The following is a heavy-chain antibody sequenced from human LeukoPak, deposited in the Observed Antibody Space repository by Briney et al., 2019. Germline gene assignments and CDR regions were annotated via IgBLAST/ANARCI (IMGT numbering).Heavy chain of an antibody. CDR2: VSKDGNTK. V-gene: IGHV3-30*14. Sequence: GGSLRLSCAASGFTFSSYTMSWVRQAPGKGLEWVAVVSKDGNTKYYADSVKGRFTISRDNSKNTLYLQMNSLRAEDTAVYYCARYARSPIAAPADWGQGTLVTVSS. D-gene: IGHD6-13*01. CDR3: ARYARSPIAAPAD. CDR1: GFTFSSYT. J-gene: IGHJ4*02.